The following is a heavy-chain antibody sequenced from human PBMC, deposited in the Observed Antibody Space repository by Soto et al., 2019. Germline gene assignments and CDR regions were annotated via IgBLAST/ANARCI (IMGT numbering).Heavy chain of an antibody. J-gene: IGHJ5*02. CDR1: GFTFSSYW. CDR2: IKQDGGEK. V-gene: IGHV3-7*01. D-gene: IGHD2-15*01. Sequence: EVQLVESGGGLVQPGGSLRLSCAASGFTFSSYWLSWVRQAPGKGLEWVANIKQDGGEKYYADSVKGRFTISRDNAKNSLYLQMSRLRAEDTAVYYCARGEPYCGGGTRQPHWFDPWGQGTLVTVS. CDR3: ARGEPYCGGGTRQPHWFDP.